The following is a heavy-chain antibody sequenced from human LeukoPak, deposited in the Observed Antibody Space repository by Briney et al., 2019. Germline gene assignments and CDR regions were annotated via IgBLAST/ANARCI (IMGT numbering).Heavy chain of an antibody. CDR3: ANRGDTMIVVVPPPRTDY. CDR2: ISGSGTST. Sequence: GGSLRLSCAASGFTFSSFAMSWVRQAPGKGLEWVSAISGSGTSTYYADSVKGRFTISRDNSKNTVYLQMNSLRAEDTAVYYCANRGDTMIVVVPPPRTDYWGQGTLVTVSS. J-gene: IGHJ4*02. D-gene: IGHD3-22*01. V-gene: IGHV3-23*01. CDR1: GFTFSSFA.